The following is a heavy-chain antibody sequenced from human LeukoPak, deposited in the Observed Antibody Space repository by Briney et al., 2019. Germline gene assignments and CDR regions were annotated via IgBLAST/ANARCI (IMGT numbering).Heavy chain of an antibody. V-gene: IGHV3-48*04. CDR2: ISSSSSTI. CDR3: ARSLITMIVVDWFDP. D-gene: IGHD3-22*01. J-gene: IGHJ5*02. Sequence: GGSLRLSCAASGFTFSSYSMNWVRQAPGKGLEWVSYISSSSSTIYYADSVKGRFTISRDNAKNSLYLQMNSLRAEDTAVYYCARSLITMIVVDWFDPWGQGTLVTVSS. CDR1: GFTFSSYS.